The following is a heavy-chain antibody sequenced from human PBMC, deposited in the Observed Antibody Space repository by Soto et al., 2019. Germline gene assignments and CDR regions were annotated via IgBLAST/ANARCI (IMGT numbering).Heavy chain of an antibody. D-gene: IGHD6-19*01. CDR3: ARRLAVADWFDP. V-gene: IGHV4-59*08. CDR2: IYYSGST. J-gene: IGHJ5*02. Sequence: SETLSLTCTVSGGSISSYYWSWIRQPPGKGLEWIGYIYYSGSTNYNPSLKSRVTISVDTSKNQFSLKLSSVTAADTAVYYCARRLAVADWFDPWGQGTLVTVSS. CDR1: GGSISSYY.